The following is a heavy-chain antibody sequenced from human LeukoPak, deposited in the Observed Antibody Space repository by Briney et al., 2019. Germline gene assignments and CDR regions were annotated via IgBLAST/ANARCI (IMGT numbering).Heavy chain of an antibody. J-gene: IGHJ6*03. Sequence: SETLSLTCTVSGGSITNLDYYWTWIRQPAGKRLEWIGRIYTSGGTNYNPSLKSRVTMSVDTSKNQFSLKLSSVTAADTAVYYCARYGSSSLRAGYYYYMDVWGKGTTVTVSS. D-gene: IGHD6-6*01. CDR2: IYTSGGT. V-gene: IGHV4-4*07. CDR3: ARYGSSSLRAGYYYYMDV. CDR1: GGSITNLDYY.